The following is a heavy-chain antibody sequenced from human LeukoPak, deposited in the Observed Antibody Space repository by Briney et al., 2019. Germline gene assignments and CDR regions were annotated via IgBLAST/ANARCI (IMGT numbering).Heavy chain of an antibody. D-gene: IGHD2-21*02. CDR1: GGSISNYY. Sequence: SETLSLTCTVSGGSISNYYWSWIRQPPGKGLEWIGYFSNSGSTDYNPSLKSRVTISVDTSKNQFSLKLSSVTAADTAVYYCARTFCGGDCYWWFDPWGQGTLLTVSS. CDR2: FSNSGST. V-gene: IGHV4-59*12. J-gene: IGHJ5*02. CDR3: ARTFCGGDCYWWFDP.